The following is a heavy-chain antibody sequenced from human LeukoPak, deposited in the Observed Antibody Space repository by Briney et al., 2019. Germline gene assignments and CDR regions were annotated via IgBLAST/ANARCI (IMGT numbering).Heavy chain of an antibody. CDR3: ARDYSSGWYSYYYYYGMDV. Sequence: ASVKVSCKASGYTFTIYVISWVRQAPGQGLEWMGWISTYNGNTNYAQKLQGRVTMTTDTSASTAYMELSSLRSEDTAVYYCARDYSSGWYSYYYYYGMDVWGQGTTVTVSS. J-gene: IGHJ6*02. D-gene: IGHD6-19*01. CDR2: ISTYNGNT. V-gene: IGHV1-18*01. CDR1: GYTFTIYV.